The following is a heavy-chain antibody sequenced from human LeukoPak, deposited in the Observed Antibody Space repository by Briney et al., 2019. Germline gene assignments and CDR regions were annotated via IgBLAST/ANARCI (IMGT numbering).Heavy chain of an antibody. J-gene: IGHJ4*02. CDR3: ARVQSFDGSTWSIPTY. Sequence: PGGSLRLSCAASGFTLSTYAMSWVRQAPGEGLEWVSSISGSGSSTYYADSLKGRFTISRDNAKNSLQLQMDSLRAEDTAVYYCARVQSFDGSTWSIPTYWGQGTLVTVSS. CDR2: ISGSGSST. D-gene: IGHD6-13*01. V-gene: IGHV3-21*01. CDR1: GFTLSTYA.